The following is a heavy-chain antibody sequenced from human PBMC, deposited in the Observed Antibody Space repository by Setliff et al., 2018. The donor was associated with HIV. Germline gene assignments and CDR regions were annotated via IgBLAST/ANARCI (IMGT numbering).Heavy chain of an antibody. J-gene: IGHJ5*02. Sequence: ASVKVPCKASGYSFTSYGVSWVRQAPGQGLEWMGWISAYNVNTNYAQKLQGRVTMTTDTSTSTAYMELRSLRSDDTAVYYCARGTTPLGWFDPWGQGTLVTVSS. CDR3: ARGTTPLGWFDP. CDR1: GYSFTSYG. D-gene: IGHD2-2*01. CDR2: ISAYNVNT. V-gene: IGHV1-18*01.